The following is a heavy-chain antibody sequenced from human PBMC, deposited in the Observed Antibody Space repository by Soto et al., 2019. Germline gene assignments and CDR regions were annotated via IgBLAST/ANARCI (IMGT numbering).Heavy chain of an antibody. D-gene: IGHD3-22*01. V-gene: IGHV4-39*01. J-gene: IGHJ4*02. CDR1: GVSISSPNYY. Sequence: SETLSLTCTVSGVSISSPNYYWGWIRQPPGKGLEWIGSIYYSGSTYYNPSLKSRVTISVDTSKNQFSLKLSSVTAADTAVYYCARQKISMIVVVPFDYWGQGTLITVSS. CDR2: IYYSGST. CDR3: ARQKISMIVVVPFDY.